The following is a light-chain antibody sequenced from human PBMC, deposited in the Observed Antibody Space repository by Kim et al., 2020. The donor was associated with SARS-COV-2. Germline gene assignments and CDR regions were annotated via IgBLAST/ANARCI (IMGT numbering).Light chain of an antibody. CDR2: QNV. V-gene: IGLV3-1*01. CDR1: RVGSRH. J-gene: IGLJ2*01. CDR3: SVWDSSTVL. Sequence: VSPGQTASITSCGVRVGSRHTSWYKQSPGQSPVLVFFQNVQRPAGIHEQSSASKSGKTAPLTTGGTQTMDEADYYCSVWDSSTVLFGGGTQLTVL.